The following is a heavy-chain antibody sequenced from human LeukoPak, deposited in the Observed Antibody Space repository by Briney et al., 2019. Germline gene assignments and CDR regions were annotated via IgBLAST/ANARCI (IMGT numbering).Heavy chain of an antibody. CDR3: ARGPYSYDSSGAFDI. CDR1: GGSISSSGYY. V-gene: IGHV4-39*07. Sequence: SETLSLTCTVSGGSISSSGYYWGWICKPPGKGLVWIGSFYYSGSTYYNPSLKSRVTISVDTSKNQFSLKLSSVTAADTAVYYCARGPYSYDSSGAFDIWGQGTMVTVSS. CDR2: FYYSGST. D-gene: IGHD3-22*01. J-gene: IGHJ3*02.